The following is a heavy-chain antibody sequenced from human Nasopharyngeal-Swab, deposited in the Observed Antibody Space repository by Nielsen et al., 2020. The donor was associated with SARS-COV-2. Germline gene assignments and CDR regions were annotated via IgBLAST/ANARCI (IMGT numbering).Heavy chain of an antibody. V-gene: IGHV3-30-3*01. J-gene: IGHJ6*02. Sequence: GESLKISCGASGFTFSSYAMHWVRQAPGKGLEWVAVISYDGNNKYYADSVKGRFTISRDKSKNTLYLQMNSLRAEDTAVYYCARDAGGGYSYGWTYYYYGMDVWGQGTTVTVSS. CDR1: GFTFSSYA. CDR3: ARDAGGGYSYGWTYYYYGMDV. D-gene: IGHD5-18*01. CDR2: ISYDGNNK.